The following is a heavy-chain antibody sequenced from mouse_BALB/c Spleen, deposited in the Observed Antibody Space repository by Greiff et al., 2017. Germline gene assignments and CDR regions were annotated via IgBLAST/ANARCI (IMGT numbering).Heavy chain of an antibody. CDR3: ARSGAMDY. J-gene: IGHJ4*01. V-gene: IGHV1-4*02. Sequence: VQLQQSAAELASPGASVKMSCKASGYTFTSYTMHWVKQRPGQGLEWIGYINPSSGYTEYNQKFKDKTTLTADKSSSTAYMQLSSLTSEDSAVYYCARSGAMDYWGQGTSVTVSS. D-gene: IGHD3-1*01. CDR1: GYTFTSYT. CDR2: INPSSGYT.